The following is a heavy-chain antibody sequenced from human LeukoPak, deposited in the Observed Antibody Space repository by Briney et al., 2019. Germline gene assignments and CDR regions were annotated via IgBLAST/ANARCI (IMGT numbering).Heavy chain of an antibody. CDR3: ARSSGTGTFSY. J-gene: IGHJ4*02. CDR1: GDSISRSTYY. CDR2: VYYGRSP. D-gene: IGHD6-25*01. V-gene: IGHV4-39*02. Sequence: PSETLSLTCTVSGDSISRSTYYWAWIRQPPGKGLEWIGSVYYGRSPYFNPSLESRATISVDTSRNHFSLKMSSVTAADTAVYYCARSSGTGTFSYWGQGTLVTVSS.